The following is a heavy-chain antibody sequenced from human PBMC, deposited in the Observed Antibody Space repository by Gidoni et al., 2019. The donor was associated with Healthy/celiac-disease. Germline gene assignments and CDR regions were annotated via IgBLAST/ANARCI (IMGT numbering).Heavy chain of an antibody. V-gene: IGHV3-64*01. CDR1: GFTFSSYA. CDR3: ARAAGYSSGWPDAFDI. J-gene: IGHJ3*02. Sequence: EVQLVESGGGLVQPGGSLRLSCPASGFTFSSYAMHWVRQAPGKGLEHVSAISSNGGSTYYANSVKGRFTISRDNSKNTLYLQMGSLRAEDMAVYYCARAAGYSSGWPDAFDIWGQGTMVTVSS. CDR2: ISSNGGST. D-gene: IGHD6-19*01.